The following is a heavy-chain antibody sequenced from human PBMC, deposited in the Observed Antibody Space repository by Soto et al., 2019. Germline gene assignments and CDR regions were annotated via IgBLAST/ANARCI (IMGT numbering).Heavy chain of an antibody. CDR3: ARDHIVVVTASRYKVSDALDI. Sequence: GLSLRPSWAASGFTFSSYGMHCVLQDTGTGLEWVAVIWYDGSNKYYADSVKGRFTISRDNSKNTLYLQMNSLRAEDTAVYDCARDHIVVVTASRYKVSDALDIWRQGTMVTVSS. J-gene: IGHJ3*02. D-gene: IGHD2-21*02. V-gene: IGHV3-33*01. CDR1: GFTFSSYG. CDR2: IWYDGSNK.